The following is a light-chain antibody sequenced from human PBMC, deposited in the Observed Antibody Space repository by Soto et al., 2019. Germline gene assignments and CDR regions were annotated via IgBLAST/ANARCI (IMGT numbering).Light chain of an antibody. CDR2: GAS. Sequence: EIVLTQSPGTLSLSPGERATPSCRASQRVSSSYLAWYQQKPGQAPSLLIYGASSRATGIPDRFSGSGSGTDFTLTISRLEPEDFAVYYLQEYGSSPLTFGGGTKVEIK. V-gene: IGKV3-20*01. J-gene: IGKJ4*01. CDR1: QRVSSSY. CDR3: QEYGSSPLT.